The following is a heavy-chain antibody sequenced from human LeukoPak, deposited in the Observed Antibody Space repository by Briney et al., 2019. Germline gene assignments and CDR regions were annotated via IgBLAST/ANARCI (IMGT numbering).Heavy chain of an antibody. CDR1: GFTFSSYA. Sequence: GGSLRLSCAASGFTFSSYAMSWVRQAPGKGLEWVSAISGSGGSTYYADSVKGRFTISRDNSKNTLYLQMNSLRAEDTAVYYCAKLGKYFDWTDDALDIWGQGTMVTVSS. V-gene: IGHV3-23*01. J-gene: IGHJ3*02. CDR2: ISGSGGST. D-gene: IGHD3-9*01. CDR3: AKLGKYFDWTDDALDI.